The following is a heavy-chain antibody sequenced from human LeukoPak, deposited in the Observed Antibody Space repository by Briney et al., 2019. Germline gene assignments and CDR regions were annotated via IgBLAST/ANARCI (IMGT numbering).Heavy chain of an antibody. CDR2: INSDGSST. CDR1: GFTFSSYW. J-gene: IGHJ4*02. CDR3: ARDPPYRADDIGLFDY. V-gene: IGHV3-74*01. D-gene: IGHD5-12*01. Sequence: GGSLRLSCAASGFTFSSYWMHWVRQAPGKGLVWVSHINSDGSSTSYADSVKGRFTISRDNAKNTLYLQMNSLRAEDTAVYYCARDPPYRADDIGLFDYWGQGTLVTVSS.